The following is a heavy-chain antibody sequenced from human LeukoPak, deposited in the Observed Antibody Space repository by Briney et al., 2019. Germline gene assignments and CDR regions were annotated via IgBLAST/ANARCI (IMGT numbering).Heavy chain of an antibody. V-gene: IGHV3-30-3*01. CDR2: ISYVGSIK. D-gene: IGHD2-15*01. CDR1: GFTFSSYA. J-gene: IGHJ5*02. Sequence: PGGSLRLSCAASGFTFSSYAMHWVRQAPGKGLEWVAIISYVGSIKYSADSVKGRFTISRDNSKNTLYLQMNSLRAEDTAVYYCASLALGYCSGGSCSTSTWFDPWGQGTLVTVSS. CDR3: ASLALGYCSGGSCSTSTWFDP.